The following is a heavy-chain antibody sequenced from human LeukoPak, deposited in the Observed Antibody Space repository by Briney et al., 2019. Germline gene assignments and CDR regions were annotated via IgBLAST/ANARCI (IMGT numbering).Heavy chain of an antibody. J-gene: IGHJ6*02. V-gene: IGHV3-23*01. D-gene: IGHD3-10*01. CDR2: ISGSGGST. CDR1: GFTLSSYA. CDR3: AKVHYGSGSSYYYYYYGMDV. Sequence: GGSLRLSCAASGFTLSSYAMSWVRQAPGKGLEWVSAISGSGGSTYYADSVKGRFTISRDNSKNTLYLQMNSLRAEDTAVYYCAKVHYGSGSSYYYYYYGMDVWGQGTTVTVSS.